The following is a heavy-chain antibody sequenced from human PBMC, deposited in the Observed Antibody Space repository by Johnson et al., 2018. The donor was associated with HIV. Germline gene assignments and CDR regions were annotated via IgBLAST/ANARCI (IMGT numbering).Heavy chain of an antibody. CDR2: INSDGSST. D-gene: IGHD4-11*01. J-gene: IGHJ3*02. V-gene: IGHV3-74*01. Sequence: VQLVEYGGGVVQPGRSLRLSCAASGFTLSSYWMHWVRQAPGKGLVWVSRINSDGSSTSYADSVKGRFTISRDNSKNTLYLQMNSLRAEDTAVYYCAREDDYSNYGSAFDIWGQGTMVTVSS. CDR3: AREDDYSNYGSAFDI. CDR1: GFTLSSYW.